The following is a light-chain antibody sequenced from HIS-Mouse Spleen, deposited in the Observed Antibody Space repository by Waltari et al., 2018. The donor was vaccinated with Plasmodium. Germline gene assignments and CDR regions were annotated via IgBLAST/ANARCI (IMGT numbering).Light chain of an antibody. CDR2: EGS. J-gene: IGLJ3*02. Sequence: QSALTQPASVSGSPGQSITISCTGTSSDVGSYNLVSWYQQHPGKAPKLMIYEGSQRPSGVSNRFSGSNSGNTSSLTIAGLQAEDEADYYCCSYAGSSTNWVFGGGTKLTVL. CDR1: SSDVGSYNL. V-gene: IGLV2-23*01. CDR3: CSYAGSSTNWV.